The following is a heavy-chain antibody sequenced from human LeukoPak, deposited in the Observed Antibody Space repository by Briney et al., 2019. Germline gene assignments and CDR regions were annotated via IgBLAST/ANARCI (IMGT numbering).Heavy chain of an antibody. Sequence: GASVKVSCKASGYTFTSYGISWVRQAPGQGLEWMGWISAYNGNTNYAQKFQGRVTMTRDTSISTAYMELSRLRSDDTAVYYCARGSPVDSSGYYVFKPWGQGTLVTVSS. J-gene: IGHJ5*02. CDR2: ISAYNGNT. D-gene: IGHD3-22*01. CDR1: GYTFTSYG. CDR3: ARGSPVDSSGYYVFKP. V-gene: IGHV1-18*01.